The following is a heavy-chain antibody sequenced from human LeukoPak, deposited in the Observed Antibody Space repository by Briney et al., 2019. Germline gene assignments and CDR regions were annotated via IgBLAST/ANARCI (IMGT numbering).Heavy chain of an antibody. V-gene: IGHV3-30-3*01. CDR2: ISYDGSNK. CDR3: ARSGSGYDDAFDI. D-gene: IGHD5-12*01. Sequence: GGSLRLSCAASKFTFSSYWMSWVRQAPGKGLEWVAVISYDGSNKYYADSVKGRFTISRDNSKNTLYLQMNSLRAEDTAVYYCARSGSGYDDAFDIWGQGTMVTVSS. CDR1: KFTFSSYW. J-gene: IGHJ3*02.